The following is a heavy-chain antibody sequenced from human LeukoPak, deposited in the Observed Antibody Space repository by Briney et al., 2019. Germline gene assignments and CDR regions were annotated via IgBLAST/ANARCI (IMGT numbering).Heavy chain of an antibody. Sequence: SETLSLTCAVSGDSISPYYWSWIRQSAGKGLEWIGRVAPSGKTYYNLSLKSRLTMSLDTSTNQFSLRLRSLTAADTAVYYCARDSGSGTFTWGQGTLVTVSS. CDR1: GDSISPYY. J-gene: IGHJ5*02. CDR3: ARDSGSGTFT. V-gene: IGHV4-4*07. D-gene: IGHD3-10*01. CDR2: VAPSGKT.